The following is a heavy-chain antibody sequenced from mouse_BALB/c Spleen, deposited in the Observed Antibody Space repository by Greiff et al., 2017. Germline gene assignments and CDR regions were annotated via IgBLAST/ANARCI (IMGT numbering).Heavy chain of an antibody. Sequence: QVQLQQPGAELVKPGASVKLSCKASGYTFTSYYMYWVKQRPGQGLEWIGEINPSNGGTNFNEKFKSKATLTVDKSSSTAYMQLSSLTSEDSAVYYCTGGLGAWFAYWGQGTLVTVSA. CDR3: TGGLGAWFAY. J-gene: IGHJ3*01. V-gene: IGHV1S81*02. CDR1: GYTFTSYY. D-gene: IGHD2-4*01. CDR2: INPSNGGT.